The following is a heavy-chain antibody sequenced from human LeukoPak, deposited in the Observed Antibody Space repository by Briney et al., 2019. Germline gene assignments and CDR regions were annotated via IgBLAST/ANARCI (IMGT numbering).Heavy chain of an antibody. Sequence: SETLSLTCTVSGGSISSYYWSWIRQPPGKGLEWIGYIYTSGSTNYNPSLKSRVTISVDTSKNQFSLKLSSVTAADTAVYYCASQTYYDFWSGTDAFDIWGQGTMVTVSS. CDR3: ASQTYYDFWSGTDAFDI. CDR2: IYTSGST. D-gene: IGHD3-3*01. CDR1: GGSISSYY. V-gene: IGHV4-4*09. J-gene: IGHJ3*02.